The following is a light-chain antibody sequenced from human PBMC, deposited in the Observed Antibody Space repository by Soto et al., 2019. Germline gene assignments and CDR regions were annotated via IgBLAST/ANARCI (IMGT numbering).Light chain of an antibody. CDR3: QQSSNSPPIT. CDR1: QNIDNH. J-gene: IGKJ5*01. CDR2: AAS. V-gene: IGKV1-39*01. Sequence: DLQLTQSPSSLSASVGDSVSISCRASQNIDNHLNWYRQRSGEAPEVLIYAASALRDGVSSRVSGRGYGTALTLTIKNLVPEDFATYYCQQSSNSPPITFGQGTRL.